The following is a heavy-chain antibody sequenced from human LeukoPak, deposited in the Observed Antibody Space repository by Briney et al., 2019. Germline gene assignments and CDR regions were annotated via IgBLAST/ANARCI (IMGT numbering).Heavy chain of an antibody. CDR2: ISGSGGST. D-gene: IGHD4-11*01. J-gene: IGHJ5*02. Sequence: QPGGSLRLSCAASGFTFSNYAMNWVRQAPGKGLEWVSGISGSGGSTYYADSVKGRFTISRDNSKNTLYLQMISLRAGDTAVYYCAKDRYSNYGNWFDPWGQGTLVTVFS. CDR1: GFTFSNYA. CDR3: AKDRYSNYGNWFDP. V-gene: IGHV3-23*01.